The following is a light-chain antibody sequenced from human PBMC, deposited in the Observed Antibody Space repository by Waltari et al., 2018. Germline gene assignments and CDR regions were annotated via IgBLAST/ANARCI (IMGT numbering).Light chain of an antibody. CDR3: QQRSNWPPWT. V-gene: IGKV3-11*01. J-gene: IGKJ1*01. CDR1: QSVSSY. CDR2: DAS. Sequence: EIVLTQSPATLPLSPGERATPSCRASQSVSSYLAWYQQKPGQAPRLLIYDASNRATGIPARFSGSGSGTDFTLTISSLEPEDFAVYYCQQRSNWPPWTFGQGTKVEIK.